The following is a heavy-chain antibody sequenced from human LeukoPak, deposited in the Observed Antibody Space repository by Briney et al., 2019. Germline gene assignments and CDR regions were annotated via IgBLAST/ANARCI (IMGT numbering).Heavy chain of an antibody. D-gene: IGHD2-2*01. V-gene: IGHV4-34*01. CDR2: MNVSVIT. Sequence: PSGSLCLTCAVYGGSFCVSDWSWMREPPGKGRGWSGEMNVSVITNYNPSPKSRGTISVATSKNQFSLKPSSVPAADPAVYYCARGVVPAAMVNYMDVWGKGTTVTVSS. CDR1: GGSFCVSD. CDR3: ARGVVPAAMVNYMDV. J-gene: IGHJ6*03.